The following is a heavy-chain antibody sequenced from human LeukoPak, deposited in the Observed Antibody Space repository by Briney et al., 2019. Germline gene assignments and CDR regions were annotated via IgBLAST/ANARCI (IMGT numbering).Heavy chain of an antibody. V-gene: IGHV3-23*01. CDR3: ATDGRFGDFDH. J-gene: IGHJ4*02. Sequence: GGSLRLSCVTSGFTFSNCVMNWVRQAPGKGLEWISSVSGSGGIPYYADSVKGRFTVSRDNSKNPLFLHMNGLRLEDTALYYCATDGRFGDFDHWGQGTMVAVSS. D-gene: IGHD3-16*01. CDR2: VSGSGGIP. CDR1: GFTFSNCV.